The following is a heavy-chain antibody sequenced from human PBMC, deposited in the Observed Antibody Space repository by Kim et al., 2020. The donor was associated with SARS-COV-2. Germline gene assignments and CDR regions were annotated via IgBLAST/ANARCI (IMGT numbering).Heavy chain of an antibody. D-gene: IGHD2-2*01. Sequence: GGSLRLSCAASGFAFDTHSMNWVRQAPGKGLEWVSSIGGTSNYIYYADSVKGRFTISRDNAKNSLFLQMNSLRAEDTAVYYCARGGYCSSNSCCCYYYALDVGGERTTVTVSS. V-gene: IGHV3-21*01. J-gene: IGHJ6*04. CDR2: IGGTSNYI. CDR3: ARGGYCSSNSCCCYYYALDV. CDR1: GFAFDTHS.